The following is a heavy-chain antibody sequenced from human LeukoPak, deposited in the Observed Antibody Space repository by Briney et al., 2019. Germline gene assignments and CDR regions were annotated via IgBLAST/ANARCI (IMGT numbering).Heavy chain of an antibody. CDR2: ISSSGGTI. V-gene: IGHV3-48*03. J-gene: IGHJ4*02. Sequence: PGGSLRLSCAASGFTFSSYDMNWVPQAPGKGLEWVSYISSSGGTIYYADSVKGQFTISRDNAKNSLYLQMNSLRAEDTAVYYCARALPSTWACFDYWGQGTLVTVSS. D-gene: IGHD6-13*01. CDR3: ARALPSTWACFDY. CDR1: GFTFSSYD.